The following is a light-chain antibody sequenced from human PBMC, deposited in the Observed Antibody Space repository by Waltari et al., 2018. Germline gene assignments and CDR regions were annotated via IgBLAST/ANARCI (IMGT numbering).Light chain of an antibody. CDR1: NIGSKS. J-gene: IGLJ2*01. V-gene: IGLV3-21*04. CDR2: YDS. Sequence: SYVVTQSPSVSVAPGETARITCGGDNIGSKSVHWYQQGPGQAPVLVISYDSDRPSGIPERFSGSNSGNTATLTISWVEADDEADYDCLVWHSTTDHHGVFGGGTKLTVL. CDR3: LVWHSTTDHHGV.